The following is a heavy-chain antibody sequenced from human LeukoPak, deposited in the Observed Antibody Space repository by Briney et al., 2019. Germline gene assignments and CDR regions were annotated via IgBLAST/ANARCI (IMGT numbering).Heavy chain of an antibody. V-gene: IGHV3-23*01. CDR1: GFTFSSYA. J-gene: IGHJ2*01. CDR3: AGTPMYSSGTVWWYFDL. CDR2: ISGSGGST. D-gene: IGHD6-19*01. Sequence: PGGSLRLSCAASGFTFSSYAMSWVRQAPGKGLEWVSAISGSGGSTYYADSVKGRFTISRDNSKNTLYLQMNSLRAEDTAVYCCAGTPMYSSGTVWWYFDLWGRGTLVTVSS.